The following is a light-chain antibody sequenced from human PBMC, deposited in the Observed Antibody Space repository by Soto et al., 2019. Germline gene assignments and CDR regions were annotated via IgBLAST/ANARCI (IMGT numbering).Light chain of an antibody. V-gene: IGKV3-20*01. CDR2: GAS. CDR3: QQYGSSPVT. J-gene: IGKJ1*01. CDR1: QSVSSTW. Sequence: EIVLTQSPGTLSLSPGERATLSCRASQSVSSTWLAWYQQKPGQAPRLLIYGASSRATGIPDRFSGSGSGTDFTLTISRLEPEDFAVYYCQQYGSSPVTFGQGTKVEIK.